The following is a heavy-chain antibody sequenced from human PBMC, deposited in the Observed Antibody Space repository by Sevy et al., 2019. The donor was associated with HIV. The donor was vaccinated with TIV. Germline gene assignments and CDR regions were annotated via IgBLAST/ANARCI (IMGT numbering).Heavy chain of an antibody. J-gene: IGHJ5*02. CDR1: GFTFDSYW. CDR3: ARGTALGWFDP. V-gene: IGHV3-74*01. Sequence: GGSLRLSCAASGFTFDSYWLHWVRQDPWKELEWVSCVDIDGSRTEYADSVKGRFTISRDNAKNMLYLEMNSLRVEDTAEYYCARGTALGWFDPWGQGTQVTVSS. D-gene: IGHD5-18*01. CDR2: VDIDGSRT.